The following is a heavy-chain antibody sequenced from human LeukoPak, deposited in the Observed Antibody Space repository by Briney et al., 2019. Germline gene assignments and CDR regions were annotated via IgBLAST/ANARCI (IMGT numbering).Heavy chain of an antibody. V-gene: IGHV1-2*02. CDR1: GYTFTGYY. CDR2: INPNSGGT. D-gene: IGHD2-8*02. Sequence: ASVKVSCKASGYTFTGYYMHWVRQAPGQGLELMGWINPNSGGTNYAQKFQGRVTMTRDTSISTAYMELSRLRSDDTAVYYCARGGVVKGVDAFDIWGQGTMVTVSS. CDR3: ARGGVVKGVDAFDI. J-gene: IGHJ3*02.